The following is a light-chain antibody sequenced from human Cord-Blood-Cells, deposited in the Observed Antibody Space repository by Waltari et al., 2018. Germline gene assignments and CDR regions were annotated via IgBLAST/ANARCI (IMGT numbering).Light chain of an antibody. J-gene: IGKJ2*01. Sequence: DTQMTQSLSSLSASVGERVTITCRAIQSISSYLNWNKQKPGKAPKLLIYAASSLQSGVPSRFSGSGSGTDFTLTISSLQPEDFATYSCQQSYSTPPTFGQGTKLEIK. CDR1: QSISSY. CDR3: QQSYSTPPT. CDR2: AAS. V-gene: IGKV1-39*01.